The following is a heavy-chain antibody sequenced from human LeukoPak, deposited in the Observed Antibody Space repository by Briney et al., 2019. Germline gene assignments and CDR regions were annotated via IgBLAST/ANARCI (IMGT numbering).Heavy chain of an antibody. CDR2: IYHSGST. CDR1: GGSISSGGYY. D-gene: IGHD6-13*01. J-gene: IGHJ4*02. V-gene: IGHV4-30-2*01. CDR3: ARVSRSYSSSWADY. Sequence: SQTLSLTCTVSGGSISSGGYYWSWIRQPPGKGLEWIGYIYHSGSTYYNPSLKSRVTISVDRSKNQFSLKLSSVTAADTAVYYCARVSRSYSSSWADYWGQGTLVTVSS.